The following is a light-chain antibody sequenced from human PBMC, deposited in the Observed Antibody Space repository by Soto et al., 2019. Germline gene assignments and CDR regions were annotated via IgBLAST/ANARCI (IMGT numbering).Light chain of an antibody. CDR2: GAS. CDR3: QQYGSSRRT. V-gene: IGKV3-20*01. J-gene: IGKJ1*01. Sequence: EIVLTQSPGALSLSPGEGATLSCWASQSVSSSHLAWYQQKRGQAPRLLIYGASSRATGIPDRFSGSGSGTHFTLTISRLEPEDFAVYYWQQYGSSRRTFGQGTKVEIK. CDR1: QSVSSSH.